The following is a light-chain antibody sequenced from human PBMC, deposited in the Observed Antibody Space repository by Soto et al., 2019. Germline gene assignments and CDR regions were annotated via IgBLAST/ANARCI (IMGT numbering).Light chain of an antibody. V-gene: IGKV3-11*01. CDR1: QSVNSY. Sequence: EIVLTQSPATLSLSPGERANLSCRASQSVNSYLAWYQQKPCQGPRLLIYDASNRATGNPAKFSGSGSGTDFTLTISSLEPEDLAVYYCQQRSNWPPAFGGGTKVEIK. J-gene: IGKJ4*01. CDR3: QQRSNWPPA. CDR2: DAS.